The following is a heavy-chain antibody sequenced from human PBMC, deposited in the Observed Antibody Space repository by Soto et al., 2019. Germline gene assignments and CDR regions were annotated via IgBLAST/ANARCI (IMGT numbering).Heavy chain of an antibody. CDR1: GFTFSDHY. V-gene: IGHV3-72*01. J-gene: IGHJ3*02. Sequence: EVQLVESGGGLVQSGGSLRLSCAASGFTFSDHYMDWVRQAPGKGLEWVGRTRNKVNSYTTEYAASVKGRFIISRDDSKNSLYLQMNCLKTEDTAVYNCTKGPSGSYYAAFDIWGQGTMVTFSS. CDR3: TKGPSGSYYAAFDI. D-gene: IGHD1-26*01. CDR2: TRNKVNSYTT.